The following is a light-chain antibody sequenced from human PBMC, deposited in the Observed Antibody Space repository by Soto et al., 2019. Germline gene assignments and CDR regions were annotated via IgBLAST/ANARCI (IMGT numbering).Light chain of an antibody. CDR2: EVS. J-gene: IGLJ1*01. Sequence: QSALTQPPSASGSPGQSVTISSTGTSSDVGGYKYVSWYQQHPGKAPKLMIFEVSKRPSGVPDRFSGYKSGNTASLTVSGLQSDDESDYYCSLYAGINYLGVFGTGTKLTVL. CDR1: SSDVGGYKY. V-gene: IGLV2-8*01. CDR3: SLYAGINYLGV.